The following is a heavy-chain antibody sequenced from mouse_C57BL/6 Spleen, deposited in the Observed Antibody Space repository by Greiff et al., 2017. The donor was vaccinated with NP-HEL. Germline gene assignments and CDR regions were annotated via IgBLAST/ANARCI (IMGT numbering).Heavy chain of an antibody. CDR1: GYTFTGYW. V-gene: IGHV1-9*01. D-gene: IGHD1-1*01. Sequence: VQLQQSGAELMKPGASVKLSCKATGYTFTGYWIEWVKQRPGHGLEWIGEILPGSGSTNYNEKLKGKATFTADTSSNTAYMQLSSLTTEDSASEYFARVTTPRACDYWGQGTTLTVSS. J-gene: IGHJ2*01. CDR3: ARVTTPRACDY. CDR2: ILPGSGST.